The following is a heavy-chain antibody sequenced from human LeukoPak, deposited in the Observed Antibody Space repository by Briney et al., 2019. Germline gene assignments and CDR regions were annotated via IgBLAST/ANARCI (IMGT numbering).Heavy chain of an antibody. D-gene: IGHD3-9*01. CDR3: ARAPRTLRYFDWSPPNWFDP. Sequence: PGGSLRLSCAASGFTFSSYSMNWVRQAPGKGLEWVSSISSSSSYIYYADSVKGRFTISRDKAKNSLYLQMNSLRAEDTAVYYCARAPRTLRYFDWSPPNWFDPWGQGTLVTVSS. V-gene: IGHV3-21*01. J-gene: IGHJ5*02. CDR1: GFTFSSYS. CDR2: ISSSSSYI.